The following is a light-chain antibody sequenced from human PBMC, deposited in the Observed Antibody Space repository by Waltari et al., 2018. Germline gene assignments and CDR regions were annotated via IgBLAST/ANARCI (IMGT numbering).Light chain of an antibody. CDR1: SSAVGSYDL. J-gene: IGLJ3*02. V-gene: IGLV2-23*02. Sequence: QSALTQPASVSGSPGQSITISCTGPSSAVGSYDLVSWYQHHPGKVPKPMIYEVNKRPSGVSSRFSGSKSVNTASLTISGLQADDEADYYCSSYAGTNIHWMFGGGTKLTVL. CDR2: EVN. CDR3: SSYAGTNIHWM.